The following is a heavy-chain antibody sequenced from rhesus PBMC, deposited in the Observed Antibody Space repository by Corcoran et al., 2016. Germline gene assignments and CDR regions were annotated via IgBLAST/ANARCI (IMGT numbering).Heavy chain of an antibody. J-gene: IGHJ6*01. CDR1: GFTFSSYG. CDR2: ISNGGGSK. CDR3: AKGPGYGLDS. V-gene: IGHV3S5*01. D-gene: IGHD1-38*01. Sequence: EVQLVESGGGLVQPGGSLRLSCAASGFTFSSYGMSWVRQAPGKGLEWVSYISNGGGSKYSADSVKGRFTISRDNSKNTLSLQMNSLRAEDTAVYYCAKGPGYGLDSWGQGVVVTVSS.